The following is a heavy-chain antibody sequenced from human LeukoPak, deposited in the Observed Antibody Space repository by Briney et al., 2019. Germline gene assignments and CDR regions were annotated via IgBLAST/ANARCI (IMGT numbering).Heavy chain of an antibody. Sequence: GGSLRLSCAASGFTFSSYAMHWVRQAPGKGLEWVAVISYDGSNKYYADSVKGRFTISRDNAKNTLYLQMNSLRAEDTAVYYCATSVEMATADYWGQGTLVTVSS. CDR3: ATSVEMATADY. CDR2: ISYDGSNK. V-gene: IGHV3-30-3*01. J-gene: IGHJ4*02. CDR1: GFTFSSYA. D-gene: IGHD5-24*01.